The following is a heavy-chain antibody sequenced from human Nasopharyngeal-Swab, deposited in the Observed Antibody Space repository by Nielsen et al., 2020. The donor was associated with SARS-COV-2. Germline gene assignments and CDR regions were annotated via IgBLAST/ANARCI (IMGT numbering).Heavy chain of an antibody. Sequence: ASVKVSCKASCYTFTIYGINWVRQAPGQGLEWMGWISADNGETNYGQRFQDRVSMTTDKSTTTAYLELRSLRFDDTAVYYCVRDHQTVLTTSTDDFWGQGTLVTVSS. D-gene: IGHD4/OR15-4a*01. V-gene: IGHV1-18*01. CDR2: ISADNGET. J-gene: IGHJ4*02. CDR3: VRDHQTVLTTSTDDF. CDR1: CYTFTIYG.